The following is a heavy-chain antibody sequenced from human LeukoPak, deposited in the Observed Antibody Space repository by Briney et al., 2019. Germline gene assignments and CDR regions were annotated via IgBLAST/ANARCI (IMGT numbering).Heavy chain of an antibody. J-gene: IGHJ4*02. CDR3: ARHLIIGFGIEMATIDY. CDR2: IYYSGST. V-gene: IGHV4-59*01. CDR1: GGSISSYY. D-gene: IGHD5-24*01. Sequence: SETLSLTCTVSGGSISSYYWSWIRQPPGKGLEWIGYIYYSGSTNYNPSLKSRVTISVDTSKNQFSLKLSSVTAADTAVYYCARHLIIGFGIEMATIDYWGQGTLVTVSS.